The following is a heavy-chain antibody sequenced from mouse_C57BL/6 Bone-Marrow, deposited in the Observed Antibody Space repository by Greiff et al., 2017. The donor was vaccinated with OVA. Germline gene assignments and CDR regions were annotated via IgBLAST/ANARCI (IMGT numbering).Heavy chain of an antibody. V-gene: IGHV5-6*02. CDR2: ISSGGSYT. CDR1: GFTFSSYG. CDR3: ARRGGVPFDY. Sequence: EVKVVESGGDLVKPGGSLKLSCAASGFTFSSYGMSWVRQTPDKRLEWVATISSGGSYTYYTDSVKGRFTISRDNAKNTLYLQMSSLKSEDTAMYYCARRGGVPFDYWGQGTTLTVSS. J-gene: IGHJ2*01. D-gene: IGHD1-1*02.